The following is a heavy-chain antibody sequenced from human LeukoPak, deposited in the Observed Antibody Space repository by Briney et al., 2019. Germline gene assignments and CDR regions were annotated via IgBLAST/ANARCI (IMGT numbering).Heavy chain of an antibody. CDR1: GYTFTSYG. CDR2: ISAYNGNT. J-gene: IGHJ6*02. D-gene: IGHD2-2*01. CDR3: ARDLALVVPAAIRYYYYGMDV. Sequence: ASVKVSCKASGYTFTSYGISWVRQAPGQGLEWMGWISAYNGNTNYAQKLQGRVTMTTDTSTSTAYMELRSLRSDDTAVYYCARDLALVVPAAIRYYYYGMDVWGQGTTVTVSS. V-gene: IGHV1-18*01.